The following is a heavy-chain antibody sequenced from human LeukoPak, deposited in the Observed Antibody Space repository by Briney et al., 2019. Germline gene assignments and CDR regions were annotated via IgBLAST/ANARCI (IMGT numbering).Heavy chain of an antibody. CDR1: GFTFSSYA. CDR2: ISGSGGST. V-gene: IGHV3-23*01. D-gene: IGHD2-21*02. Sequence: GGSLRLSCAASGFTFSSYAMSWVRQAPGKGLEWVSAISGSGGSTYYADSVKGRFTISRDNSKNTLYLQMNSLRAEDTAVYYCARCNGGNSFVDYWGQGTLVTVSS. J-gene: IGHJ4*02. CDR3: ARCNGGNSFVDY.